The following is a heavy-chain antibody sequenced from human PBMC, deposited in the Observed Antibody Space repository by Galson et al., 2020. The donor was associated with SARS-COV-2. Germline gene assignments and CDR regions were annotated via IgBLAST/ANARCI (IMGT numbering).Heavy chain of an antibody. CDR1: GGSISSDNYS. V-gene: IGHV4-30-2*01. J-gene: IGHJ4*02. Sequence: SETLSLTCAVSGGSISSDNYSWSWIRQPPGKGLAWIGYFYHSGNTYYNPSLKSRVTISVDRSKNRVSLKLSSVTAADTAVYYCASYRDTDYFDYWGQGTLVTVSS. D-gene: IGHD4-4*01. CDR3: ASYRDTDYFDY. CDR2: FYHSGNT.